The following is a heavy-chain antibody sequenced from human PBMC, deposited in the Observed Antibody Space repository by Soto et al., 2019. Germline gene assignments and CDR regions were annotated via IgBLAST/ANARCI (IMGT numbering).Heavy chain of an antibody. CDR3: AKIGSGYDHAAFDI. V-gene: IGHV3-23*01. J-gene: IGHJ3*02. Sequence: GGSLRLSCAASGFTFSSYAISWVRQAPGKGLERVSTFSGSGGNTYYADSVKGRFTISRDNSKNTLYLQMNSLRAEDTATYYCAKIGSGYDHAAFDIWGQGTLVTVSS. CDR2: FSGSGGNT. D-gene: IGHD5-12*01. CDR1: GFTFSSYA.